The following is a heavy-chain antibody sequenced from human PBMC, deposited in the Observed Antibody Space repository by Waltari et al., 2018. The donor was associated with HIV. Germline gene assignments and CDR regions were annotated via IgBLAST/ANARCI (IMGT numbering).Heavy chain of an antibody. CDR2: IDDSGSV. D-gene: IGHD1-1*01. J-gene: IGHJ5*02. Sequence: QVRLHPWGAGLLKPSDTLSLTCAVYGESLSGYYWAWIRQPPGKGLQWIGDIDDSGSVNHDAPLKRGGAMSVDAETIQFAQKWRSVPGADTAVYYCGKKDSVGGTRGWFDPWGQGTSVVVSS. CDR1: GESLSGYY. V-gene: IGHV4-34*01. CDR3: GKKDSVGGTRGWFDP.